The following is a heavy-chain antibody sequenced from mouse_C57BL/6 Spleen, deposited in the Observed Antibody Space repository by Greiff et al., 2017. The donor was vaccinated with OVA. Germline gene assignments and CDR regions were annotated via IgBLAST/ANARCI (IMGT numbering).Heavy chain of an antibody. J-gene: IGHJ3*01. Sequence: VQLQQSGAELVRPGTSVKVSCKASGYAFTNYLLEWVKQRPGQGLEWIGVINPGSGGTNSNEKFKGKATLTADKSPSASYMLRSSRTAEESAVYFCGRWDYDCYPWFAYWGQGTLVTVSA. D-gene: IGHD2-3*01. CDR3: GRWDYDCYPWFAY. V-gene: IGHV1-54*01. CDR1: GYAFTNYL. CDR2: INPGSGGT.